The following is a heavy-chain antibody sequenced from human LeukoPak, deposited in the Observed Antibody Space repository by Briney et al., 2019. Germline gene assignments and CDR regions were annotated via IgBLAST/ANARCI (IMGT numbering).Heavy chain of an antibody. CDR3: ARESHHWDY. J-gene: IGHJ4*02. D-gene: IGHD1-1*01. CDR1: GFTFSSYA. CDR2: IWYDESNK. Sequence: GGSLRLSCAASGFTFSSYAMHWVRQAPGKGLEWVAVIWYDESNKCYADSVKGRFTISRDNSKNTLYLQMNSLRAEDTAVYYCARESHHWDYWGQGTLVTVSS. V-gene: IGHV3-33*08.